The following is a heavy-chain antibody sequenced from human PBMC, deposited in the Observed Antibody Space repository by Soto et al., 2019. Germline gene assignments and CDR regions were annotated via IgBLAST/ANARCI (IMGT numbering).Heavy chain of an antibody. CDR3: ASRGPYDILTGYYVYYYGMDV. J-gene: IGHJ6*02. CDR1: GGSVTNSSYY. CDR2: IYYSGST. V-gene: IGHV4-39*01. D-gene: IGHD3-9*01. Sequence: SETLSLTCTVSGGSVTNSSYYWGWIRQPPGKGLEWIGSIYYSGSTYYNPSLKSRVTISVDTSKNQFSLKLSSVTAADTAVYYCASRGPYDILTGYYVYYYGMDVWGQGTTVTVSS.